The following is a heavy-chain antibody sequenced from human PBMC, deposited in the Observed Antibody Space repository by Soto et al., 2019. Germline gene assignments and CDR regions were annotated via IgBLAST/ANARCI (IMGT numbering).Heavy chain of an antibody. J-gene: IGHJ4*02. V-gene: IGHV1-69*05. D-gene: IGHD5-18*01. CDR3: ASGIQLWLRRINNGYSG. CDR2: IIPMFGTA. CDR1: GGTFSTYA. Sequence: QVQLVQSGAEVKKPESSVKVSCKAPGGTFSTYAISWVRQAPGQGLEWMGGIIPMFGTANYAQRFQDRVTSTSDESTNTVYMELGSLRSEDTAVYLCASGIQLWLRRINNGYSGWGQGTLVTVSS.